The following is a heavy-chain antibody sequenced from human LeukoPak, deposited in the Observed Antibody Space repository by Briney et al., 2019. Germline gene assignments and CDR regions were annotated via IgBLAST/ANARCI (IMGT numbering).Heavy chain of an antibody. CDR2: ITGSGGST. CDR1: GFAFGSYA. J-gene: IGHJ4*02. V-gene: IGHV3-23*01. CDR3: GKDEQGFGMQTSH. D-gene: IGHD1-14*01. Sequence: GGSLRLSCAASGFAFGSYAVSWVRQAPGKGLEWVSAITGSGGSTYYADSVKGRFTVSRDNPRDTLYLQMNSLRVEDTAVYYCGKDEQGFGMQTSHWGQGTLVTVSS.